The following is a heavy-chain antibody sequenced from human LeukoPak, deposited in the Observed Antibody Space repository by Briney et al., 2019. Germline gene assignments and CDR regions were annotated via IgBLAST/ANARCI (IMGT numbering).Heavy chain of an antibody. D-gene: IGHD2-2*01. CDR1: GYTFTSYG. J-gene: IGHJ4*02. CDR3: ARDGCSSTSCYPPGFDY. V-gene: IGHV1-18*04. CDR2: ISAYNGNT. Sequence: ASVKVSCKASGYTFTSYGISWVRQDPGQGLEWMGWISAYNGNTNYAQKLQGRVTMTTDTSTSTAYMELRSLRSDDTAVYYCARDGCSSTSCYPPGFDYWGQGTLVTVSS.